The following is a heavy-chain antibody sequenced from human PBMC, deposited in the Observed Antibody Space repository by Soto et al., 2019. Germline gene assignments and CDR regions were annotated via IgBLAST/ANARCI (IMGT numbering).Heavy chain of an antibody. CDR1: GYTFTSYA. CDR3: ARDYDFWSGPNWFDP. J-gene: IGHJ5*02. D-gene: IGHD3-3*01. Sequence: GASVKVSCKASGYTFTSYAMHWVRQAPGQRLEWMGWINAGNGNTKYSQKFKGRVTITRDTSASTAYMELSSLRSEDTAVYYCARDYDFWSGPNWFDPWGQGTLVTVSS. CDR2: INAGNGNT. V-gene: IGHV1-3*01.